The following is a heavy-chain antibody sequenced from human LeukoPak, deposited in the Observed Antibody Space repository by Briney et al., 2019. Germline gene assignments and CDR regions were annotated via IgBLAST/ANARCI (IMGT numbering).Heavy chain of an antibody. CDR2: IYPDDSDT. V-gene: IGHV5-51*01. J-gene: IGHJ4*02. CDR3: ARRMVRGVITSPFDY. D-gene: IGHD3-10*01. CDR1: GYRFNAYW. Sequence: GESLKISCKGSGYRFNAYWIAWVRQMPGKGLEWMGIIYPDDSDTRYSPSFQGQVTISADKSVRTAYLQWSSLKASDTAMYYCARRMVRGVITSPFDYWGQGTLVTVSS.